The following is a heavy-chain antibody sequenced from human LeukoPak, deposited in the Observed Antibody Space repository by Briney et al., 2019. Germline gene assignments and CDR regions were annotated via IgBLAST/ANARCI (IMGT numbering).Heavy chain of an antibody. Sequence: GGSLRLSCAASGFTFSSYGMHWVRQAPGKGLEWVAFIRYDGSNKYYADSVKGRFTISRDNSKNTLYLQMNSLRAEDTAVYYCAREGSITMVRGASIDAFDIWGQGTMVTVSS. V-gene: IGHV3-30*02. CDR3: AREGSITMVRGASIDAFDI. CDR1: GFTFSSYG. D-gene: IGHD3-10*01. CDR2: IRYDGSNK. J-gene: IGHJ3*02.